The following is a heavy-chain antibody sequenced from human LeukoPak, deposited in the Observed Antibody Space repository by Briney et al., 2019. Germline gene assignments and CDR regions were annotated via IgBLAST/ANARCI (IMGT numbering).Heavy chain of an antibody. CDR1: GFTFRSYA. D-gene: IGHD5-24*01. CDR2: ISGSGSST. V-gene: IGHV3-23*01. J-gene: IGHJ4*02. Sequence: GGSLRLSCAASGFTFRSYAMSWVRQAPGKGLECVSGISGSGSSTYYANSVKGRFTISRDNSNNTLYLQMNSLRAEDTAVYYCAKALLRRPIEMATIYYWGQGTLVTVSS. CDR3: AKALLRRPIEMATIYY.